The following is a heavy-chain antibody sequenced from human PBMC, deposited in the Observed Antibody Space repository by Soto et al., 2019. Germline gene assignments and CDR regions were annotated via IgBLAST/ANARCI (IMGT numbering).Heavy chain of an antibody. D-gene: IGHD3-10*01. J-gene: IGHJ4*01. Sequence: NLSLTWPVPGGSISSGGDYWSWIRQRPGKGLEWIGYIYYTGGAYYNPSLKSRLTLSVDTATSQFSLKLNSVTAADTAVYFCARGLTMLRGVMDSWGHGTLVSV. CDR1: GGSISSGGDY. CDR2: IYYTGGA. V-gene: IGHV4-31*02. CDR3: ARGLTMLRGVMDS.